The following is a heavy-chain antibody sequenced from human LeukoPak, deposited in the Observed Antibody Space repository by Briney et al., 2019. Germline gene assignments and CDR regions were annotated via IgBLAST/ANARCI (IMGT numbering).Heavy chain of an antibody. Sequence: SETLSLTCTVSGGSMSSSSYYWGWIRQPPGRGLEWIGSIYYSGSTYYNPSLKSRVTTSVDTSKNQFSLKLSSVTAADTVVYYCARLGSAAAGSRYFDYWGQGTLVTVSS. CDR3: ARLGSAAAGSRYFDY. V-gene: IGHV4-39*01. J-gene: IGHJ4*02. CDR1: GGSMSSSSYY. D-gene: IGHD6-13*01. CDR2: IYYSGST.